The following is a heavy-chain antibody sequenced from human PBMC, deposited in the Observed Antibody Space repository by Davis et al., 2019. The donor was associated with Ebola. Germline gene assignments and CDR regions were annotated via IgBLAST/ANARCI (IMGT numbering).Heavy chain of an antibody. J-gene: IGHJ6*02. Sequence: SETLSLTCTVSGGSISSYYWSWIRQPPGKGLEWIGYIYYSGSTNCNPSLKSRVTISVDTSKNQFSLKLSSVTAADTAVYYCARGPTIYGMDVWGQGTTVTVSS. V-gene: IGHV4-59*12. CDR3: ARGPTIYGMDV. CDR1: GGSISSYY. CDR2: IYYSGST.